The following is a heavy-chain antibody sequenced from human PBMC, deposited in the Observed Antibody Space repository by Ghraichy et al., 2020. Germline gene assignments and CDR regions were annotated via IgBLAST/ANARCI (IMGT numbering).Heavy chain of an antibody. CDR1: GFTFSSYW. Sequence: AGSLRLSCAASGFTFSSYWMHWVRQAPGKGLVWVSRINSDGSSTSYADSVKGRFTISRDNAKNTLYLQMNSLRAEDTAVYYCASGYYDYGGYYYYYGMDVWGQGTTVTVSS. CDR3: ASGYYDYGGYYYYYGMDV. CDR2: INSDGSST. D-gene: IGHD4-23*01. V-gene: IGHV3-74*01. J-gene: IGHJ6*02.